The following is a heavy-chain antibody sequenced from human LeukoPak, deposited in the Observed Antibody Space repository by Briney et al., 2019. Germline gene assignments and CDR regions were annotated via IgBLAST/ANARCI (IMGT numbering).Heavy chain of an antibody. D-gene: IGHD4-23*01. V-gene: IGHV1-2*02. J-gene: IGHJ4*02. CDR3: ARDLIRNSGRSAGY. CDR1: GYTFTGYY. Sequence: GASVKVSCKASGYTFTGYYMHWVRQAPGQGLEWMGWINPNSGGTNYAQKFQGRVTMTRDTSISTAYMELSRLRSDDTAVYYCARDLIRNSGRSAGYWGQGTLVTVSS. CDR2: INPNSGGT.